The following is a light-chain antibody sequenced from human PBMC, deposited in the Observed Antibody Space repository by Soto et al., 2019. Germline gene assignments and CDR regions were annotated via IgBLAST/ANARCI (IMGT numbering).Light chain of an antibody. V-gene: IGKV3-20*01. Sequence: EIVLTQSPGTLSLSPGERATLSCRASQSINSRYLAWYQQKPGQAPRLLIYGASSRATGIPDRFSGSGSGTDFTLTISRLEPEDFAVYYCQQFGSSTVFTFGPGTIVDIK. CDR2: GAS. CDR1: QSINSRY. CDR3: QQFGSSTVFT. J-gene: IGKJ3*01.